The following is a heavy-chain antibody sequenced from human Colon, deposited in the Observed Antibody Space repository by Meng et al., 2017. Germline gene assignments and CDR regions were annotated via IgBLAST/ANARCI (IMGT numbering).Heavy chain of an antibody. CDR1: GGSFSGDN. J-gene: IGHJ5*02. V-gene: IGHV4-34*01. CDR3: ARIRPRLGGKTFDP. D-gene: IGHD3-16*01. Sequence: VQLQRWGAGLLKPSETLSLDCAVYGGSFSGDNWSWIRQPPGKGLEWIGEINHSGSTNYNPSLKSRVTISVDTSKNQFSLKLSSVTAADTAVYYCARIRPRLGGKTFDPWGQGTLVTVSS. CDR2: INHSGST.